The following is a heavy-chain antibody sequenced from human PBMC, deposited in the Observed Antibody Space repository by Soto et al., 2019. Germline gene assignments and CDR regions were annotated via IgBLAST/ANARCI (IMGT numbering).Heavy chain of an antibody. CDR2: ISGSGGST. V-gene: IGHV3-23*01. D-gene: IGHD6-19*01. Sequence: EVQLLESGGGLLQPGGSLRLSCAASGFTFSSYAMSWVRQAPGKGLEWVSTISGSGGSTYYADSLKGRFTISRDNSNNTLFLQMSSQRAEDTAVYYCAKEAVSGWYYFDYWGPGTLVTVSS. J-gene: IGHJ4*02. CDR1: GFTFSSYA. CDR3: AKEAVSGWYYFDY.